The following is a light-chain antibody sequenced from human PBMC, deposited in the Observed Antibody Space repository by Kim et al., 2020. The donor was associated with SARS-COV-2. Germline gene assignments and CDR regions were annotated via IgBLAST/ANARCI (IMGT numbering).Light chain of an antibody. CDR1: VLAKKY. CDR3: YSAVDNNWV. CDR2: KDN. Sequence: SYELTQPSSVSVSPGQTARITCSGDVLAKKYARWFQQKPGQAPVLVIYKDNERPSGIPERFSGSSPGTTVTLTISGAQVEDEADYYCYSAVDNNWV. V-gene: IGLV3-27*01. J-gene: IGLJ3*02.